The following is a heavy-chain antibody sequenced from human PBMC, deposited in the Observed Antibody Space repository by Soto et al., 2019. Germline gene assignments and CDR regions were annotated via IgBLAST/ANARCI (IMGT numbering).Heavy chain of an antibody. CDR3: AKPSMVRGVVQFYFDY. Sequence: PGGSLRLSCAASGFTFSSYAMHWVRQAPGKGLEWVAVISYDPSNKYYADSVKGRFTISRDNSKNTLYLQMNSLRAEDTAVYYCAKPSMVRGVVQFYFDYWGQGTLVTVSS. V-gene: IGHV3-30-3*02. CDR2: ISYDPSNK. D-gene: IGHD3-10*01. J-gene: IGHJ4*02. CDR1: GFTFSSYA.